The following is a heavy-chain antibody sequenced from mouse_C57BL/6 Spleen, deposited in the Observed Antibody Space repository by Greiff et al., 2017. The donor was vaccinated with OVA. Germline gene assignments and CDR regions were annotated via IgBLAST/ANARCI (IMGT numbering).Heavy chain of an antibody. CDR2: IYPGDGNT. J-gene: IGHJ4*01. CDR1: GYAFSSYW. V-gene: IGHV1-80*01. CDR3: ANLYYGSSPYYYAMDY. Sequence: VQLQQSGAELVKPGASVKISCKASGYAFSSYWMNWVKQRPGKGLEWIGQIYPGDGNTNYNGKFRGKATLTADKSSSTAYMQLSSLTSEDSAVYFCANLYYGSSPYYYAMDYWGQGTSVTVSS. D-gene: IGHD1-1*01.